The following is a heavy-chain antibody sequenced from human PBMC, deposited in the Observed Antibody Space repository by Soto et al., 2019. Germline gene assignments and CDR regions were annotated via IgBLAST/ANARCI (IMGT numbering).Heavy chain of an antibody. V-gene: IGHV4-4*07. CDR3: ARGGGDPDLGDP. CDR2: ISTSGNT. Sequence: SETLSLTCSVSGVSMRNSYWTWIWQSAGKRLEWIGLISTSGNTHYNPSLNIRLTMSVDTSKNQVSLNLTSMTAATTDVDYCARGGGDPDLGDPWGQGTLVTVSS. CDR1: GVSMRNSY. D-gene: IGHD3-16*01. J-gene: IGHJ5*02.